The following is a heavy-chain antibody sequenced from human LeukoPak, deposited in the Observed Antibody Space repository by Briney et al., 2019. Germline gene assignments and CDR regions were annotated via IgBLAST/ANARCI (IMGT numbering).Heavy chain of an antibody. CDR1: GFTFDDYA. J-gene: IGHJ4*02. D-gene: IGHD1-26*01. CDR2: ISGDGTGT. CDR3: AKDNFGSGSYFDN. V-gene: IGHV3-43*02. Sequence: GGSLRLSCAASGFTFDDYAMQWVRQAPGKGLEWVSLISGDGTGTYYADSVKGRFTISRDNRKNSLYLQMNSLRTEDTALYYCAKDNFGSGSYFDNWGQGTLVTVSS.